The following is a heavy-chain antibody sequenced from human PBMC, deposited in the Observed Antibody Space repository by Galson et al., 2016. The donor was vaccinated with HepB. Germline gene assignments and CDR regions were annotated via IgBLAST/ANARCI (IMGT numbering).Heavy chain of an antibody. D-gene: IGHD2-15*01. CDR2: IIPLLRTI. V-gene: IGHV1-69*13. CDR1: GGTFSSYA. CDR3: ARCTLAAGSYFYHYGMDV. J-gene: IGHJ6*02. Sequence: SVKVSCKASGGTFSSYAISWVRQAPGQGLEWMGGIIPLLRTINYAQHFQGRVTITADESTSTVYMELSSLRSEDTAVYYCARCTLAAGSYFYHYGMDVWGQGTTVTVSS.